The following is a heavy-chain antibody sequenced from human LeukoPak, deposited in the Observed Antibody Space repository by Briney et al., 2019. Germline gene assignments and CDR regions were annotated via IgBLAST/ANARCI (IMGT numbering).Heavy chain of an antibody. V-gene: IGHV3-30*02. D-gene: IGHD3-22*01. CDR3: AKDGNYYDSSGYDY. J-gene: IGHJ4*02. Sequence: GGSLRLSCAASGFTFSSYGMHWVRQAPGKGLEWVAVIRYDGSNKYYADSVKGRFTISRDNSKNTLYLQMNSRRAEDTAVYYCAKDGNYYDSSGYDYWGQGPLVTVSS. CDR1: GFTFSSYG. CDR2: IRYDGSNK.